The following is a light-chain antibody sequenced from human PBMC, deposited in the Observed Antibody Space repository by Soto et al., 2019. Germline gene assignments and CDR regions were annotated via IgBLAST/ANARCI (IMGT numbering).Light chain of an antibody. J-gene: IGKJ1*01. CDR2: KAS. CDR1: QTIINW. CDR3: QQYHTYWWT. V-gene: IGKV1-5*03. Sequence: DIQMTQSPSTLSASVGDRVTITCRASQTIINWLAWYQQKPGKAPKLLIYKASTLEGEVPSRFSGSGSETEFTLTINSLQPDDSATYYCQQYHTYWWTFGQGTKGDIK.